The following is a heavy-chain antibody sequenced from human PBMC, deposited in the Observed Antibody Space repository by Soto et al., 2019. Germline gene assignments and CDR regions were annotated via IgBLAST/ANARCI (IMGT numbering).Heavy chain of an antibody. CDR2: ISYDGGNK. V-gene: IGHV3-30-3*01. J-gene: IGHJ4*02. CDR3: ARGRGYTYGPAGLDY. Sequence: QVQLVESGGGVVQPGRSLRLSCAASGFTFSSYAMHWVRQAPGKGLEWVAVISYDGGNKYYADSVKGRFTISRDISKKTLFLQMNSPKAEDTAVYYCARGRGYTYGPAGLDYWGQGTLFTVSS. D-gene: IGHD5-18*01. CDR1: GFTFSSYA.